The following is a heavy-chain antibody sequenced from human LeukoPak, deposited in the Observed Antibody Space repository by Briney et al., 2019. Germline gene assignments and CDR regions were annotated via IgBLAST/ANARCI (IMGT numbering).Heavy chain of an antibody. V-gene: IGHV3-53*05. CDR1: GFTVSSNY. CDR3: ARGRVVLRYACPYFDY. CDR2: IYSGGST. Sequence: GGSLRLSCAASGFTVSSNYMSWVRQAPGKGLEWVSVIYSGGSTCYADSVKGRFTISRDNSKNTLYLQMNSLRAEDTAVYYCARGRVVLRYACPYFDYWGQGTLVTVSS. J-gene: IGHJ4*02. D-gene: IGHD3-9*01.